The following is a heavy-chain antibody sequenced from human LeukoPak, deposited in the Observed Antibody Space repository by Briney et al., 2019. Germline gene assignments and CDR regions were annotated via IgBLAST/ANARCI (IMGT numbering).Heavy chain of an antibody. CDR3: ALLGDFWSGYQNDAFDI. D-gene: IGHD3-3*01. Sequence: VASVKVSCKASGYTFTNYYIHWVRQAPGQGLEWMGWINPNSGGTNYAQKLQGRVTMTTDTSTSTAYMELRSLRSDDTAVYYCALLGDFWSGYQNDAFDIWGQGTMVTVSS. CDR1: GYTFTNYY. J-gene: IGHJ3*02. CDR2: INPNSGGT. V-gene: IGHV1-2*02.